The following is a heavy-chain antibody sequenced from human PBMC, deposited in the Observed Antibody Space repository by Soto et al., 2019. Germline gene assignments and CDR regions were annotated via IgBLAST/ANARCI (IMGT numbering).Heavy chain of an antibody. CDR1: GGYIFSSDYY. J-gene: IGHJ4*02. CDR3: TRLVVVATSGYVGFDH. V-gene: IGHV4-39*01. Sequence: LSDTCSVAGGYIFSSDYYRGWIRQAPGKGLEWIGSMSYSGSTLHNPSLRSRVTMSVDTPKSQFSLKLTSVTATDTALYYCTRLVVVATSGYVGFDHWGQGSLVTSPQ. D-gene: IGHD2-15*01. CDR2: MSYSGST.